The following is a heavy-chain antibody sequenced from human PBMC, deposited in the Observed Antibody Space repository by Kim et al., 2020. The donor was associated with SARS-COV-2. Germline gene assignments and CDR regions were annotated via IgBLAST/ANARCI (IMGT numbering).Heavy chain of an antibody. V-gene: IGHV3-73*01. CDR3: TSAISSGSH. D-gene: IGHD6-19*01. J-gene: IGHJ4*02. Sequence: GGSLRLSCAASGFTFSGSAMHWVRQASGKGLEWVGRIRSKANSYATAYAASVKGRFTISRDDSENTAYLQMNSLKTEDTALYYCTSAISSGSHWGQGTLVTVSS. CDR1: GFTFSGSA. CDR2: IRSKANSYAT.